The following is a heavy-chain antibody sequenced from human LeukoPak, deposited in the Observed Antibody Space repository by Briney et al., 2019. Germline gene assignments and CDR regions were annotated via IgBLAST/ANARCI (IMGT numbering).Heavy chain of an antibody. J-gene: IGHJ4*02. Sequence: ASVKVSCKASGYTFTGYYMHWVRQAPGQGLEWMGRINPKSGGTNYAQKFQGRVTMTRDTSISTAYMELSRLRSDDTAVYYCARDPYYYDSSGYSDYWGQGTLVTVSS. V-gene: IGHV1-2*06. D-gene: IGHD3-22*01. CDR2: INPKSGGT. CDR1: GYTFTGYY. CDR3: ARDPYYYDSSGYSDY.